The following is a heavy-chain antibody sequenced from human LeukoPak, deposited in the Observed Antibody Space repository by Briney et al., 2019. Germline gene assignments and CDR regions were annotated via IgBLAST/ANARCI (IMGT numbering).Heavy chain of an antibody. V-gene: IGHV1-18*01. CDR2: ISAYNGNT. Sequence: ASVKVSCKASGYIFTSYGISWVRQAPGQGLEWMGWISAYNGNTIYAQKFQGRVTMTEDTSTDIAYMELSSLRSEDTAVYYCATVLLRVRGSYYFDFWGQGTLVTVSS. CDR1: GYIFTSYG. J-gene: IGHJ4*02. D-gene: IGHD3-10*01. CDR3: ATVLLRVRGSYYFDF.